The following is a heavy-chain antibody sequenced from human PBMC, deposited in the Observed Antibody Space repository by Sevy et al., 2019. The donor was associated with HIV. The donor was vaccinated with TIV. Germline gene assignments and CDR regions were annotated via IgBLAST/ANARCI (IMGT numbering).Heavy chain of an antibody. Sequence: GGSLRLSCAASGFTFSDYSMSWIRQAPGKGLEWLSYISSSGSTISYADSVKGRITISRDKVKHSRYLQMNSLRAEDTAVYYCTSGFRSGSYSFDAFDIWGQGTKVTVSS. V-gene: IGHV3-11*01. CDR1: GFTFSDYS. CDR2: ISSSGSTI. D-gene: IGHD1-26*01. CDR3: TSGFRSGSYSFDAFDI. J-gene: IGHJ3*02.